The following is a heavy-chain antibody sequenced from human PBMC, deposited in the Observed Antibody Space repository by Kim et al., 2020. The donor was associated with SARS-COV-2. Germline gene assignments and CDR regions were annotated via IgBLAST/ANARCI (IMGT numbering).Heavy chain of an antibody. J-gene: IGHJ6*02. V-gene: IGHV3-11*05. CDR2: ISSSSSYT. Sequence: GGSLRLSCAASGFTFSDYYMSWIRQAPGKGLEWVSYISSSSSYTNYADSVKGRFTISRDNAKNSLYLQMNSLRAEDTAVYYCAREGAMVYYGMDVWGQGTTVTVSS. D-gene: IGHD5-18*01. CDR1: GFTFSDYY. CDR3: AREGAMVYYGMDV.